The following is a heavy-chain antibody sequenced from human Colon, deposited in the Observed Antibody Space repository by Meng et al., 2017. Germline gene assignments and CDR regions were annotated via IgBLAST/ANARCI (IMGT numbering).Heavy chain of an antibody. J-gene: IGHJ4*02. V-gene: IGHV4-4*02. Sequence: LRMPWPVVVNAAGHLCLTFGVSGCSLISSNWCTWVRPAPGKVREWIGEIYRSGSTNYNPSLKSRVTISIDTSKNEFSLKLTSVTAADTALYYCARRVQYSSGYYYFDFWGQGTLVTVSS. CDR2: IYRSGST. CDR1: GCSLISSNW. CDR3: ARRVQYSSGYYYFDF. D-gene: IGHD3-22*01.